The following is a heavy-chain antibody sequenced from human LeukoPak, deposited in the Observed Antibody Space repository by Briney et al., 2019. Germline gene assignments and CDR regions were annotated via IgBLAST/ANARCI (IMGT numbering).Heavy chain of an antibody. Sequence: PGGSLRLSCAASGFTFSSYAMSWVRQAPGKGLLWVSRINSDGSSTSYADSVKGRFTISRDNAKNTLYLQMNSLRAEDTAVYYCARSGKWLVFFDYWGQGTLVTVSS. CDR1: GFTFSSYA. CDR2: INSDGSST. V-gene: IGHV3-74*01. J-gene: IGHJ4*02. D-gene: IGHD6-19*01. CDR3: ARSGKWLVFFDY.